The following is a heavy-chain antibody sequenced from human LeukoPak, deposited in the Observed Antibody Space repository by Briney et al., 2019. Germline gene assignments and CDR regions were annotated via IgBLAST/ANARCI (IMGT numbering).Heavy chain of an antibody. J-gene: IGHJ4*02. Sequence: GGSLRLSCAASGFSFSDYYMAWIRQAPGKGLEWISYISKSGGIILYADPVKGRFTISRDNAKSSLYLQMNSLRVEDTAIYYCVRAGRVATEDWGQGTLVTVSS. CDR1: GFSFSDYY. D-gene: IGHD6-13*01. CDR3: VRAGRVATED. V-gene: IGHV3-11*04. CDR2: ISKSGGII.